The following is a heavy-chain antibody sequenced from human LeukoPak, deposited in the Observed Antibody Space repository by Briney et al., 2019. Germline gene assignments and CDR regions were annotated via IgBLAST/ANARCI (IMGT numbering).Heavy chain of an antibody. CDR1: GGXINSGDYY. Sequence: SETLSLTCTVSGGXINSGDYYWTWIRQPPGMGLEWVGYIYYSGTAYCNPSLKSRVTMSVDTPKNQFSLKLSSVTAADTAVYYCARWFCSGGNCYGEIDYWGQGTLVTVSS. D-gene: IGHD2-15*01. J-gene: IGHJ4*02. CDR2: IYYSGTA. CDR3: ARWFCSGGNCYGEIDY. V-gene: IGHV4-30-4*01.